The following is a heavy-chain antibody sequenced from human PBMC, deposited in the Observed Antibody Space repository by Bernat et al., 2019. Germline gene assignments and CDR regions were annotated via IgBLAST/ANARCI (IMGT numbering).Heavy chain of an antibody. V-gene: IGHV3-30*18. CDR2: ISYDGSNK. Sequence: QVQLVESGGGVVQPGRFLRLSCAASGFTFSSYGMHWVRQAPGKGLEWVAVISYDGSNKYYADYVKGRFTISRDNSKNTLYLQMNSLRAEDTAVYYCAKDRDSGSYLYYFDYWGQGTLVTVSS. J-gene: IGHJ4*02. D-gene: IGHD1-26*01. CDR1: GFTFSSYG. CDR3: AKDRDSGSYLYYFDY.